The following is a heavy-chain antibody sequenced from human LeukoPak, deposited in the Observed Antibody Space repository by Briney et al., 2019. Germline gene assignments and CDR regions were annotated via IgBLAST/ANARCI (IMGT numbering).Heavy chain of an antibody. J-gene: IGHJ6*03. CDR1: NSALKDYY. CDR2: INHSGST. V-gene: IGHV4-34*01. D-gene: IGHD2-15*01. CDR3: ARWVVAADYYYYMDV. Sequence: SYTPSLMSAVQNSALKDYYVSCIRHPTSKGKEWIGEINHSGSTNYNPSLKSRVTISVDTSKNQFSLKLSSVTAADTAVYYCARWVVAADYYYYMDVWGKGTTVTVSS.